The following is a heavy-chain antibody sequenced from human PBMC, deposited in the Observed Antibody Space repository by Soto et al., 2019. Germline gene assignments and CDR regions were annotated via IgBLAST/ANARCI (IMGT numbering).Heavy chain of an antibody. Sequence: ASVKVSCKASGYTFTSYGISWVRQAPGQGLEWMGWISAYNGNTNYPQKLQGRVTMTTDTSTSTAYMELRSLRSDDTAVYYCARFACSSTSCYTDRATYYYYGMDVWGQGTTVTVSS. V-gene: IGHV1-18*04. CDR2: ISAYNGNT. CDR3: ARFACSSTSCYTDRATYYYYGMDV. D-gene: IGHD2-2*02. J-gene: IGHJ6*02. CDR1: GYTFTSYG.